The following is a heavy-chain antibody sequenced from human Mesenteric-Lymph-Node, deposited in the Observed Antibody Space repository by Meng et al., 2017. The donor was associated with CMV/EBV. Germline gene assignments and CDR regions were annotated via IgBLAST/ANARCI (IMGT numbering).Heavy chain of an antibody. CDR3: ARPFGVASAGAFDI. J-gene: IGHJ3*02. D-gene: IGHD3-3*01. CDR2: IRYDESNK. CDR1: GFTFSNYG. Sequence: GGSLRLSCAASGFTFSNYGMHWVRQAPGKGLERVAFIRYDESNKYYADSVKGRFTISRDNSMNTLYVQMNSLRTEDTAVYYCARPFGVASAGAFDIWGQGTMVTVSS. V-gene: IGHV3-30*02.